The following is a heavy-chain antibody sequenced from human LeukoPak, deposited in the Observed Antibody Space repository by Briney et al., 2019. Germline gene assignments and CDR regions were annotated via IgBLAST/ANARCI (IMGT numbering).Heavy chain of an antibody. J-gene: IGHJ6*02. CDR2: TYYTGST. CDR3: ARETFGSGFFYGMDV. V-gene: IGHV4-59*01. D-gene: IGHD3-3*01. Sequence: SETLSLTCTVSGGSISSYYWSWIRQPPGKGLEWIGYTYYTGSTSYNPSLKSRATISIDTSKTQFSLKLSSVTAADTAIYYCARETFGSGFFYGMDVWGQGTTVTVSS. CDR1: GGSISSYY.